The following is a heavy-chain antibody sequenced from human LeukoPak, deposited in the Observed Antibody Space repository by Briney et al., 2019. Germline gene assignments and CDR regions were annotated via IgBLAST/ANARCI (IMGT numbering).Heavy chain of an antibody. D-gene: IGHD3-3*01. CDR2: INPNSGGT. CDR3: ARELWSGVNDNSPHLDY. J-gene: IGHJ4*02. V-gene: IGHV1-2*02. Sequence: ASVKASCEASGYTFTGYYIHWVRQAPGQGLEWMGWINPNSGGTTYAQKFQGRVTMTRDTSITTTYMDLSRLTSDDTAVYYCARELWSGVNDNSPHLDYWGQGTLVTVSS. CDR1: GYTFTGYY.